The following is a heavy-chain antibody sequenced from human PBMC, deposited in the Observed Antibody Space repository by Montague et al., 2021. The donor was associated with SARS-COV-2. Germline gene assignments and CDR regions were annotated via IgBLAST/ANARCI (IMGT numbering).Heavy chain of an antibody. D-gene: IGHD5-18*01. Sequence: SLRLSCAASGFTFSSYWMSWVRQAPGKGLEWVASIKQDGSEKYYVDSVKGRFTISRDNAKNSLYLQMNSLRAEDTAVYYCVRDMGVGYSYGQYYYYGMDVWGQGTTVTVSS. CDR2: IKQDGSEK. CDR3: VRDMGVGYSYGQYYYYGMDV. V-gene: IGHV3-7*01. CDR1: GFTFSSYW. J-gene: IGHJ6*02.